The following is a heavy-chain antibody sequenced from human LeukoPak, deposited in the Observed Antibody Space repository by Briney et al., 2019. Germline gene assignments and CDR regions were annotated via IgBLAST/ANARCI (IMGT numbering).Heavy chain of an antibody. D-gene: IGHD2-21*02. J-gene: IGHJ4*02. Sequence: GGSLRLSCAASGSTFTSYAIHWVRQTPGKGLEWVADISYDGSDKYYADSLKGRFTISSHNSKNTLYLQTNRPTPEDTAGYYCARRTVTALDYWGQGTLVTVSS. CDR2: ISYDGSDK. CDR3: ARRTVTALDY. V-gene: IGHV3-30*14. CDR1: GSTFTSYA.